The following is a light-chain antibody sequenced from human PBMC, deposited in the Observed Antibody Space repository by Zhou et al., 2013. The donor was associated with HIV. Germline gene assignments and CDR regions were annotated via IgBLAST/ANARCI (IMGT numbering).Light chain of an antibody. CDR2: LAS. CDR1: ESLLYNGHNH. V-gene: IGKV2-28*01. Sequence: DVVMTQSPLPLPVSPGEPASISCRSSESLLYNGHNHLDWYLQKPGQSPQLLIYLASNRATGVPDRFSGSVSGTDFTLTISRVEAEDVGVYFCMQALHTFTFGGGTKVEIK. CDR3: MQALHTFT. J-gene: IGKJ4*01.